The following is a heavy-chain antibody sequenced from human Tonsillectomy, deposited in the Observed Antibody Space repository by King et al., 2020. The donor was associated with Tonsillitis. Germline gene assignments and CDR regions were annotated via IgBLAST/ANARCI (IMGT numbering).Heavy chain of an antibody. CDR3: ARHVHTSSWSRFDL. J-gene: IGHJ4*02. CDR2: IYPVDSDT. CDR1: GFSFSTYW. Sequence: VQLVESGAEVKKPGESLKISCEGFGFSFSTYWIGGVRQTPGEGLEWVGIIYPVDSDTKYSPSFQGQVTISADKSISTAYLQWSSLKASDTAMYYCARHVHTSSWSRFDLWGQGTLVTVSS. V-gene: IGHV5-51*01. D-gene: IGHD6-13*01.